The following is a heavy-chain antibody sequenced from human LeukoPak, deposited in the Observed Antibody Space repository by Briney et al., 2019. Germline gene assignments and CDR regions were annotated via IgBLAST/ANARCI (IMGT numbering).Heavy chain of an antibody. Sequence: SETVSLTCTVSSDSISGRRYYWGWIRQPPGKGLEYVGSIYYGGSTYYNPSLKSRVTISVDTSKNQFSLKVSSVTAADTAVYYCARRTWSAFFDYWGQGILVTVSS. CDR1: SDSISGRRYY. V-gene: IGHV4-39*01. D-gene: IGHD1/OR15-1a*01. J-gene: IGHJ4*02. CDR2: IYYGGST. CDR3: ARRTWSAFFDY.